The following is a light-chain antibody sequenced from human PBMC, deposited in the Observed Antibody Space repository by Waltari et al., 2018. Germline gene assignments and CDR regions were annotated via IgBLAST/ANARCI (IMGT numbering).Light chain of an antibody. CDR3: QAYDRSLSGSV. V-gene: IGLV1-40*01. CDR1: SSNTGAGYD. CDR2: GNS. Sequence: QSVLTQPPSVSGAPGQRVTISCPGSSSNTGAGYDVNWYQQLPGTAPKLLIYGNSNRPSGCPDRFSGSKSGASAALAISGLQAEEEAEYYCQAYDRSLSGSVFGGGTKLTVL. J-gene: IGLJ2*01.